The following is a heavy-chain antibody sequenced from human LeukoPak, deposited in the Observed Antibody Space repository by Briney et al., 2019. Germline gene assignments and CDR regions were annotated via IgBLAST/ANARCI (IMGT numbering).Heavy chain of an antibody. CDR1: GGSISSGSYY. CDR3: ARDKKPYYDILTGYNWFDP. J-gene: IGHJ5*02. CDR2: IYTSGST. Sequence: SETLSLTCTVSGGSISSGSYYWSWIRQPAGKGLEWIGRIYTSGSTNYNPSLKSRVTISVDTSKNQFSLKLSSVTAADTAVYYCARDKKPYYDILTGYNWFDPWGQGTLVTVSS. V-gene: IGHV4-61*02. D-gene: IGHD3-9*01.